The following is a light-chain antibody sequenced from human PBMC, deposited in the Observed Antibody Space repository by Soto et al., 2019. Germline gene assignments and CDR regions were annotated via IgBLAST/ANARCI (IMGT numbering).Light chain of an antibody. Sequence: QSVLTQPASVSGSPGQSITISCTGTSSDVGAYDYVSWYQQHPDKAPKLMIYEVSKRPSGVPDRFSGSKSGNTASLTVSGLQAEDEADYYCSSYAGSNNFVFGTGTKVTVL. J-gene: IGLJ1*01. CDR2: EVS. CDR1: SSDVGAYDY. V-gene: IGLV2-8*01. CDR3: SSYAGSNNFV.